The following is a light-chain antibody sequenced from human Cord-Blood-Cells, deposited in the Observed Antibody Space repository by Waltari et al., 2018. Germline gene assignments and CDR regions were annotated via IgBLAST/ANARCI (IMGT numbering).Light chain of an antibody. V-gene: IGKV4-1*01. CDR2: WAS. J-gene: IGKJ1*01. CDR1: QSVLYSSNNKNY. Sequence: DIVMTQSPDSLAVSLGERATINCKSSQSVLYSSNNKNYLAWYQQKPGQPPKLLIYWASTRQSGVPHRFSGSGYGTGFTRTISSLQAEDVAGYYCQQYYSTPWTFGQWTKVEIK. CDR3: QQYYSTPWT.